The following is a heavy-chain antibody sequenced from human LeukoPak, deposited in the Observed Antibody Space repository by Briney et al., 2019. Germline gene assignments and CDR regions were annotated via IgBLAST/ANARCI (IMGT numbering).Heavy chain of an antibody. D-gene: IGHD3-22*01. Sequence: PGGSLRLSCTASGFAFNNAWMSWVRQVPGKGLEWVGRIKSKANGGTTDHAAPVKGRSTISRDDSRSTLYLQMNSLKTEDTAVYYCTYYYDSSTYYHVDYWGQGTLVTVSS. J-gene: IGHJ4*02. CDR1: GFAFNNAW. CDR2: IKSKANGGTT. CDR3: TYYYDSSTYYHVDY. V-gene: IGHV3-15*01.